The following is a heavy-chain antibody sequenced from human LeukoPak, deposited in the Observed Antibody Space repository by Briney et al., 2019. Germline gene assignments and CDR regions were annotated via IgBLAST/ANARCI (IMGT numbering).Heavy chain of an antibody. V-gene: IGHV3-15*01. CDR3: TTWRQEGW. J-gene: IGHJ4*02. D-gene: IGHD2-15*01. CDR1: GFTFSDAW. Sequence: GGSLRLSCVGSGFTFSDAWMSWVRQAPGKGLEWVGRIKSKSDGGTIDYAAPVKGRFTISRDDSRNTLYLQMNSLKTEDTAVYYCTTWRQEGWWGQGTLVTVS. CDR2: IKSKSDGGTI.